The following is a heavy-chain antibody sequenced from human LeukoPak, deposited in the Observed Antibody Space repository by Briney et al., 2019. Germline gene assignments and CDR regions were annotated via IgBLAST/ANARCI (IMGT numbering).Heavy chain of an antibody. CDR1: GFTFRDYA. CDR3: AKRYYASSGYYYVDYFDY. V-gene: IGHV3-30*18. CDR2: ILYDETKK. J-gene: IGHJ4*02. D-gene: IGHD3-22*01. Sequence: GGSLRLSCVASGFTFRDYAMSWVRQAPGKGLEWVALILYDETKKYYADSVKGRFTISRDNSKNTLYLQMNSLRPEDTAVYYCAKRYYASSGYYYVDYFDYWGQGTLVTVSS.